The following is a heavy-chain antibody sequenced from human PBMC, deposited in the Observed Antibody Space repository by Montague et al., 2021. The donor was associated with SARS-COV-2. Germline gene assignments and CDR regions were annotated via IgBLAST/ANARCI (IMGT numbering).Heavy chain of an antibody. V-gene: IGHV4-4*07. Sequence: SETLSLTCSVSGGSISGYYWSWVRQAAGKRLEWIGRTFVGASTDYNPSLMSRFSLSGDKSKSQFSLKVTSVTAADTAIYYCTRGMAPEGRWFDSWGHGMLVTVSS. CDR2: TFVGAST. CDR3: TRGMAPEGRWFDS. D-gene: IGHD2-2*01. J-gene: IGHJ5*01. CDR1: GGSISGYY.